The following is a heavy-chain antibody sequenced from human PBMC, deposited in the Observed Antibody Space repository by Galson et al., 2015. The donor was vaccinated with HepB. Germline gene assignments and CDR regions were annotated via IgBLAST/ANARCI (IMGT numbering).Heavy chain of an antibody. CDR1: GYSFTSYW. D-gene: IGHD3-9*01. CDR3: ARLAEYYDILTGFDY. Sequence: QSGAEVKKPGESLKISCKGSGYSFTSYWIGWVRQMPGKGLEWTGIIYPGDPDTRYSPSFQGQVTISADKSISTAYLQWSSLKASDTAMYYCARLAEYYDILTGFDYWGQGTLVTVSS. J-gene: IGHJ4*02. V-gene: IGHV5-51*01. CDR2: IYPGDPDT.